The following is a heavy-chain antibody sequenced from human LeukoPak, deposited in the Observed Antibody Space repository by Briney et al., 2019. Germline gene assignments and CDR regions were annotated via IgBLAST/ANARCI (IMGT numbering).Heavy chain of an antibody. CDR1: GFTFISYW. V-gene: IGHV3-7*01. D-gene: IGHD1-26*01. Sequence: GGSLRLSCAASGFTFISYWMGWVRQATGKRPEWVANMNIDGSEKYYADSVKGRFTISRDNARNSVYLQMNGLRVEDTAVYYCARDPVEWELLLDYWGQGTLVTVSS. CDR3: ARDPVEWELLLDY. J-gene: IGHJ4*02. CDR2: MNIDGSEK.